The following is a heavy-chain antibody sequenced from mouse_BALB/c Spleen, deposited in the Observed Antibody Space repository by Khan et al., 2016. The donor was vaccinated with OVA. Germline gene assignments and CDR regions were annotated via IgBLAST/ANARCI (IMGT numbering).Heavy chain of an antibody. V-gene: IGHV2-9*02. CDR1: GYSLTRSG. Sequence: QVQLQESGPGLVAPSQSLSITCTASGYSLTRSGVHWVRQPPGKGLEWLGLIWAGGSTNYYWALISRLSISIANSKNLVFLVMNRLQTDDTALYYCARSKYLARYWGQGTTLTVSS. D-gene: IGHD3-3*01. CDR2: IWAGGST. J-gene: IGHJ2*01. CDR3: ARSKYLARY.